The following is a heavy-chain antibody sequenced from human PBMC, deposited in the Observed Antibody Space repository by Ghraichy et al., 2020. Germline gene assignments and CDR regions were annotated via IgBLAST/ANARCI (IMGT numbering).Heavy chain of an antibody. D-gene: IGHD6-6*01. J-gene: IGHJ4*02. CDR1: GGTFSSYA. V-gene: IGHV1-69*13. CDR2: IIPIFGTA. Sequence: SVKVSCKASGGTFSSYAISWVRQAPGQGLEWMGGIIPIFGTANYAQKFQGRVTITADESTSTAYMELSSLRSEDTAVYYCASGVSRGSSSNYYFDYGGQGTLVTVSS. CDR3: ASGVSRGSSSNYYFDY.